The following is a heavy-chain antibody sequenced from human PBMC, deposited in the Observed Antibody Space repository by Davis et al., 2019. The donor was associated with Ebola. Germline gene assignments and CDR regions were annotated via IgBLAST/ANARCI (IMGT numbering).Heavy chain of an antibody. D-gene: IGHD3-22*01. Sequence: GESLKISCKGSGYSFTSYWIGWVRQMPGKGLEWMGIIYPGDSDTRYSPSFQGQVTISADKSISTAYPQWSSLKASDTAMYYCARHEGRYYDSSGYYYYYYGMDVWGQGTTVTVSS. J-gene: IGHJ6*02. CDR2: IYPGDSDT. CDR3: ARHEGRYYDSSGYYYYYYGMDV. V-gene: IGHV5-51*01. CDR1: GYSFTSYW.